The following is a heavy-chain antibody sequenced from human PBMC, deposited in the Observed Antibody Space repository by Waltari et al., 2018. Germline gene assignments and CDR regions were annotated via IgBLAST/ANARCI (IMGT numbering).Heavy chain of an antibody. V-gene: IGHV3-30*04. Sequence: QVQLVESGGGVVQPGRSLRLSCAASGFRFRSHAMHWVRQAPGKGLEWVALSSYDGSNEDYADSVQGRFTISRDNSKNTLYLQIDSLRTEDTAVYYCARDRIWKYVFDYWGQGTLVTVSS. D-gene: IGHD1-7*01. J-gene: IGHJ4*02. CDR2: SSYDGSNE. CDR1: GFRFRSHA. CDR3: ARDRIWKYVFDY.